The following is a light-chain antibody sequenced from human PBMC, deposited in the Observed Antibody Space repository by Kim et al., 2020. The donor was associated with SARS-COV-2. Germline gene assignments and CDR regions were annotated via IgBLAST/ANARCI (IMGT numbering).Light chain of an antibody. J-gene: IGKJ3*01. CDR3: QQYTKWPL. CDR1: QSVTSN. CDR2: SAS. V-gene: IGKV3-15*01. Sequence: SVSPGETAPLSCRASQSVTSNLVWYQQKPGQAPRLLIYSASTRATGIPARSSGAGSGTEFTLTISSLQPEDFAIYYCQQYTKWPLFGPGTRVDIK.